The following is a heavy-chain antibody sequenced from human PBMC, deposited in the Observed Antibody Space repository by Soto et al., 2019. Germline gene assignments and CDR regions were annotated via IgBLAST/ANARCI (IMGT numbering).Heavy chain of an antibody. J-gene: IGHJ6*02. CDR2: IYYSGST. CDR1: GGSISSGDYY. Sequence: TSETLSLTCTVSGGSISSGDYYWSWIRQPPGKGLEWIGYIYYSGSTYYNPSLKSRVTISVDTSKNQFSLKLSSVTAADTAVYYCAGGGMETTVMDYYYYGMDVWGQGTTVTVSS. CDR3: AGGGMETTVMDYYYYGMDV. V-gene: IGHV4-30-4*01. D-gene: IGHD4-4*01.